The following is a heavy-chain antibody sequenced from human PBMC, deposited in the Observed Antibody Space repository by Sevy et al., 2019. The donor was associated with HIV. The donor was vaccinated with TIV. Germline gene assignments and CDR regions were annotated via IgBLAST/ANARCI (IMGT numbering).Heavy chain of an antibody. V-gene: IGHV1-8*01. CDR3: ARYIFGSWNRWFDP. Sequence: ASVKVSCKASGYTFTSYDINWVRQATGQGLEWMGWMNPNSGNTGYAQKFQGRVTMTRNTSISTAYMELSSLRSEDTAVYYCARYIFGSWNRWFDPWGQGTLVTVSS. CDR1: GYTFTSYD. J-gene: IGHJ5*02. CDR2: MNPNSGNT. D-gene: IGHD3-3*01.